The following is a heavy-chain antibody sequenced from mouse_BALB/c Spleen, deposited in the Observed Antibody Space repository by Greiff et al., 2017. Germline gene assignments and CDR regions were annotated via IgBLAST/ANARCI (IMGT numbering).Heavy chain of an antibody. V-gene: IGHV3-2*02. CDR3: ARSEGGYYGSAMDY. J-gene: IGHJ4*01. Sequence: EVKLQESGPGLVKPSQSLSLTCTVTGYSITSDYAWNWIRQFPGNKLEWMGYISYSGSTSYNPSLKSRISITPDTSNNQYSLQLDSVTTEDTATYYCARSEGGYYGSAMDYWGQGTSVTVSS. D-gene: IGHD1-1*01. CDR1: GYSITSDYA. CDR2: ISYSGST.